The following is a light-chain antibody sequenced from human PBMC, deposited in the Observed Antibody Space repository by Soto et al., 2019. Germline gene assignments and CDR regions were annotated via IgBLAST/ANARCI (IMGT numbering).Light chain of an antibody. CDR2: KVS. V-gene: IGKV2-30*01. CDR3: MQDAQVRG. Sequence: VVMTQSRLSLPVTLGQPASISCRSSQSLLYSDGNTYLTWFQQRPGQSPRRLICKVSNRDSGVPHRLSGSGSRTDLTLKISRVEAEEVRVYYCMQDAQVRGLGQGTRLEIK. CDR1: QSLLYSDGNTY. J-gene: IGKJ5*01.